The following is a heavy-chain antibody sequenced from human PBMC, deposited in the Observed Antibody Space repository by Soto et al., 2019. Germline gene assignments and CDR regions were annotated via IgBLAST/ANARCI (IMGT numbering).Heavy chain of an antibody. CDR2: IYHSGSA. CDR3: ARDSLAAAATGFYYYGMDV. J-gene: IGHJ6*02. Sequence: PSEILSLTCAVSGGSISSGGYSWSWIRQPPGKGLEWIGEIYHSGSATYNPSLKSRVTISVDKSKNQFSLILTSVTAADTAMYYCARDSLAAAATGFYYYGMDVWGQGTTVTVSS. V-gene: IGHV4-30-2*01. CDR1: GGSISSGGYS. D-gene: IGHD6-13*01.